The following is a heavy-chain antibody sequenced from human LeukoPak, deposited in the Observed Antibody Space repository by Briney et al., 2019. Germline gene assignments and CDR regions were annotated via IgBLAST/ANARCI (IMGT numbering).Heavy chain of an antibody. D-gene: IGHD3-3*01. Sequence: GGSLRLSCAASGVTFSDTSLSWVCHAPAKGLGWVANINKDGGQKYYVDSVKSRFTISRDNAKNSLYLQMNSLRVEDTAVYYCVSSGCCDFWSGTNWGQGTLVTVSS. V-gene: IGHV3-7*01. CDR2: INKDGGQK. J-gene: IGHJ4*02. CDR3: VSSGCCDFWSGTN. CDR1: GVTFSDTS.